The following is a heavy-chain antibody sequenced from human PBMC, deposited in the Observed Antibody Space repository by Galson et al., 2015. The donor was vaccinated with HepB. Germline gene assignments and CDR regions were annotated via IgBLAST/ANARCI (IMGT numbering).Heavy chain of an antibody. V-gene: IGHV3-21*01. CDR3: ARDTGGAVDIVATGY. Sequence: LRLSCAASGFTFSSYSMNWVRQAPGKGLEWVSSISSSSSYIYYADSVKGRFTISRDNAKNSLYLQMNSLRAEDTAVYYCARDTGGAVDIVATGYWGQGTLVTVSS. CDR2: ISSSSSYI. CDR1: GFTFSSYS. D-gene: IGHD5-12*01. J-gene: IGHJ4*02.